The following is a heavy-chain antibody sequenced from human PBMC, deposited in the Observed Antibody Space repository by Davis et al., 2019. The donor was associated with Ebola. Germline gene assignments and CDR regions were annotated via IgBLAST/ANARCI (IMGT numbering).Heavy chain of an antibody. V-gene: IGHV1-8*01. CDR1: GYTFTSYD. D-gene: IGHD1-26*01. J-gene: IGHJ4*02. CDR3: ARDRVSYHFDY. Sequence: ASVKVSCKASGYTFTSYDINWVRQATGQGLEWMGWMNPNSGNTGYAQKFQGRVTITADKSTSTAYMELSSLRSEDTAVYYCARDRVSYHFDYWGQGTLVTVSS. CDR2: MNPNSGNT.